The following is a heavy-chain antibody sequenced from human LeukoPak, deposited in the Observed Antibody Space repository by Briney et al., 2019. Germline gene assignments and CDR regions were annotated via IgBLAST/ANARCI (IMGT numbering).Heavy chain of an antibody. V-gene: IGHV3-7*02. D-gene: IGHD6-13*01. CDR3: ASRAHSSSSFGY. CDR1: GFTFSSYW. CDR2: IKQDGSEK. J-gene: IGHJ4*02. Sequence: SGGSLRLSCAASGFTFSSYWMSWVRQAPGKGLEWVANIKQDGSEKYYVDSVKGRFTISRDNSKNTVYLQMNSLRAEDTAVYYCASRAHSSSSFGYWGQGTLVTVSS.